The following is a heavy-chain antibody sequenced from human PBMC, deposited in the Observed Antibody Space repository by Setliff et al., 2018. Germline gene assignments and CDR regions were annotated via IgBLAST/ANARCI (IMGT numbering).Heavy chain of an antibody. J-gene: IGHJ1*01. CDR1: GASVSSHY. CDR2: TSYSGIT. V-gene: IGHV4-59*02. D-gene: IGHD1-1*01. Sequence: SETLSLTCNVSGASVSSHYRDWIRQPPGKGLEWIGFTSYSGITTYNVSLKSRVSISVDTSKNQLSLTLSSVTAADTAVYYCVREGYSEYFQDWGQGTLVTVSS. CDR3: VREGYSEYFQD.